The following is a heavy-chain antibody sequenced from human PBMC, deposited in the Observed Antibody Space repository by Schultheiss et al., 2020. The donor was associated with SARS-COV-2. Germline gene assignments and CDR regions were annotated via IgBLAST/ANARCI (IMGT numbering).Heavy chain of an antibody. Sequence: SETLSLTCAVYGGSFSGYYWSWIRQPPGKGLEWIGEINHSGSTNYNPSLKSRVTISVDTSKNQFSLKLSSVTAADTAVYYCARGGPPEAAAGRFDYWGQGTLVTVSS. CDR1: GGSFSGYY. J-gene: IGHJ4*02. D-gene: IGHD6-13*01. CDR3: ARGGPPEAAAGRFDY. V-gene: IGHV4-34*01. CDR2: INHSGST.